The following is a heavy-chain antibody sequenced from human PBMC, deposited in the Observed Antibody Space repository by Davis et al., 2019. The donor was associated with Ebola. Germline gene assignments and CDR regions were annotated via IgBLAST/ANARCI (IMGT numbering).Heavy chain of an antibody. D-gene: IGHD1/OR15-1a*01. J-gene: IGHJ5*02. CDR2: ISSSSSYI. CDR3: ARARAAERNKAFDP. CDR1: GFTFSSYS. V-gene: IGHV3-21*01. Sequence: GESLKISCAASGFTFSSYSMNWVRQAPGKGLEWVSSISSSSSYIYYADSVKGRFTISRDNAKNSLYLQMNSLRAEDTAVYYCARARAAERNKAFDPWGQGTLVAVSS.